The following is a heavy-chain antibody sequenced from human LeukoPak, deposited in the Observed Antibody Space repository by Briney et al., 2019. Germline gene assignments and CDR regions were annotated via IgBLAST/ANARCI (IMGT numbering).Heavy chain of an antibody. CDR2: ISYDGSNK. CDR3: AKGILGRSYYYYGMDV. D-gene: IGHD7-27*01. CDR1: GFTFSSYG. J-gene: IGHJ6*02. V-gene: IGHV3-30*18. Sequence: PGGSLRLSCAASGFTFSSYGMHWVRQAPGKGLEWVAVISYDGSNKYYADSVKGRFTISRDNSKNTLYLQMNSLRAEDTAVYYCAKGILGRSYYYYGMDVWGQGTTVTVSS.